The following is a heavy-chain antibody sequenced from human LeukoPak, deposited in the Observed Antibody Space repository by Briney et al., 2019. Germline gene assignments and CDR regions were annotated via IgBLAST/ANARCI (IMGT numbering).Heavy chain of an antibody. CDR3: AREETHHVYYGMDV. CDR1: GYTFTSYG. J-gene: IGHJ6*02. D-gene: IGHD1-14*01. Sequence: ASVKVSCKASGYTFTSYGISWVRQAPGQGLEWMGWISAYNGNTNYAQKVQGRVTMTTNTSTSTAYMELRSLRSDDTAVYYCAREETHHVYYGMDVWGQGTMVTVSS. CDR2: ISAYNGNT. V-gene: IGHV1-18*01.